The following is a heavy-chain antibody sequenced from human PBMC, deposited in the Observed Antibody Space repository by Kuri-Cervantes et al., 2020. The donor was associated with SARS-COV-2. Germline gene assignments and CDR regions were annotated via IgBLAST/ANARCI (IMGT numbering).Heavy chain of an antibody. CDR2: ISGSGGST. D-gene: IGHD2-15*01. V-gene: IGHV3-23*01. CDR3: AKVVVAATPREGYYYYYMDV. Sequence: SCKVSGYTLTELSMHWVRQAPGKGLEWVSAISGSGGSTYYADSVKGRFTISRDNSKNTLYLQMNSLRAEDTAVYYCAKVVVAATPREGYYYYYMDVWGKGTTVTVSS. CDR1: GYTLTELS. J-gene: IGHJ6*03.